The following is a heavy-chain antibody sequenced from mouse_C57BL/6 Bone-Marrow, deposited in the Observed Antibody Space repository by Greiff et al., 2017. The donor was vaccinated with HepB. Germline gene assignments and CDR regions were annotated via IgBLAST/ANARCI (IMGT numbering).Heavy chain of an antibody. V-gene: IGHV3-6*01. CDR1: GYSITSGYY. Sequence: EVQLQQSGPGLVKPSQSLSLTCSVTGYSITSGYYWNWIRQFPGNKLEWMGYISYDGSNNYNPSLKNRISITRDTSKNQFFLKLNSVTTEDTATYYCARKGSYYFDYWGQGTTLTVSS. J-gene: IGHJ2*01. CDR3: ARKGSYYFDY. CDR2: ISYDGSN.